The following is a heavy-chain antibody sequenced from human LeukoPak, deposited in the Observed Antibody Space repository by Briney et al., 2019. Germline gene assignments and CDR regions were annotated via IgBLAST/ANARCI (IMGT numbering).Heavy chain of an antibody. CDR2: IIPIFGTA. D-gene: IGHD6-19*01. Sequence: GASVKVSCKASGGTFSSYAISWVRQAPGQGLEWMGRIIPIFGTANYAQKFQGRVTITTDESTSTAYMELGSLRSEDTAVYYCASWVTKRSGLSAFDIWGRGTMVTVSS. V-gene: IGHV1-69*05. CDR3: ASWVTKRSGLSAFDI. CDR1: GGTFSSYA. J-gene: IGHJ3*02.